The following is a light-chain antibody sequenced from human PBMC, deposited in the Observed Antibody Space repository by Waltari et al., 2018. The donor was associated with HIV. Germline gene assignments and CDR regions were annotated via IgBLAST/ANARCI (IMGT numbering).Light chain of an antibody. Sequence: QSALTQPVSVSGSPGQSITISCTGTSSHVGGYHYVSWYQQHPGKAPNRMIYEVTNRPSGVSNRFSGSKSGNTASLTLSGLQAEDEADYYCSSYTSSSTLVFGGGTKLTVL. CDR1: SSHVGGYHY. CDR3: SSYTSSSTLV. V-gene: IGLV2-14*01. J-gene: IGLJ2*01. CDR2: EVT.